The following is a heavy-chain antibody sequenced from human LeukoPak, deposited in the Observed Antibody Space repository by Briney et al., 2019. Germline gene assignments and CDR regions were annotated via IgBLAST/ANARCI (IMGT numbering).Heavy chain of an antibody. CDR1: GGSICSYY. D-gene: IGHD3-10*01. CDR3: ARAPALLWFGELSYMDV. J-gene: IGHJ6*03. Sequence: SETLSLTCTVSGGSICSYYWSWIRQPPGKGLEWIGYIYYSGSTNYNPSLKSRVTISVDTSKNQFSLKLSSLPAADTAVYYCARAPALLWFGELSYMDVWGKGTTVTVSS. V-gene: IGHV4-59*01. CDR2: IYYSGST.